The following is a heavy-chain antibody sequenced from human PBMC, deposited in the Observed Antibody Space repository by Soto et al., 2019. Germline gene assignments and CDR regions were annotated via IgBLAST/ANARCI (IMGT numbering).Heavy chain of an antibody. CDR1: GGSFSGYY. Sequence: LSLTCAVYGGSFSGYYWSWIRQPPGKGLEWIGEINHSGSTNYNPSLKSRVTISVDTSKNQFSLKLSSVTAADTAVYYCARGRYYVFGSGYYTGSYYYRDVGGKGTTVTVSS. V-gene: IGHV4-34*01. J-gene: IGHJ6*03. CDR2: INHSGST. D-gene: IGHD3-3*01. CDR3: ARGRYYVFGSGYYTGSYYYRDV.